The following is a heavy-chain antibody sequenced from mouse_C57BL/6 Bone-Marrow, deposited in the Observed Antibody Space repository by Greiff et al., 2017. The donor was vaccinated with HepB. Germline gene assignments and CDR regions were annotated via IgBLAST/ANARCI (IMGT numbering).Heavy chain of an antibody. CDR3: AIYYSNYVGAMDY. Sequence: QVQLKQPGAELVRPGTSVKLSCKASGYAFSSSWMNWVKQRPGKGLEWIGRIYPGDGDTNYNGKFKGKATLTADKSSSTAYMQLSSLTSEDSAVYFCAIYYSNYVGAMDYWGQGTSVTVSS. J-gene: IGHJ4*01. V-gene: IGHV1-82*01. CDR1: GYAFSSSW. CDR2: IYPGDGDT. D-gene: IGHD2-5*01.